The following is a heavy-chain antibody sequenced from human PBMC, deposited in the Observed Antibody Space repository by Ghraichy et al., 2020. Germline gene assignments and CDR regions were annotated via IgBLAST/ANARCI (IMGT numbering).Heavy chain of an antibody. CDR3: VRSRVATRLGAFDP. CDR1: LYSFGSYW. J-gene: IGHJ5*02. V-gene: IGHV5-51*01. D-gene: IGHD6-6*01. CDR2: IYPGDSDT. Sequence: GESLNISCKGSLYSFGSYWIGWVRQMPGKGLEWMGIIYPGDSDTRYSPSFKGQVTISADKSLRTAYLQWSSLKASDTAMYFCVRSRVATRLGAFDPWGQGTLVTVSS.